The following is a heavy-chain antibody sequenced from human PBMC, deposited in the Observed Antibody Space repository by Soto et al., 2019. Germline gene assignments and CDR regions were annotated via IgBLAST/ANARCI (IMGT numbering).Heavy chain of an antibody. Sequence: PGGSLRLSCAASGFTFSSYSMNWVRQAPGKGLEWVSSISSSSSYIYYADSVKGRFTISRDNAKNSLYLQMNSLRAEDTAVYYCARVPYYDFWSGYFYGMDVWGQGTTVTVSS. CDR3: ARVPYYDFWSGYFYGMDV. CDR2: ISSSSSYI. CDR1: GFTFSSYS. V-gene: IGHV3-21*01. D-gene: IGHD3-3*01. J-gene: IGHJ6*02.